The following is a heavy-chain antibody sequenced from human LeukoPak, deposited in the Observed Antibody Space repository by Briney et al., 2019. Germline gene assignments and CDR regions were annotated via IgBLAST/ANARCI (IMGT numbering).Heavy chain of an antibody. CDR2: INPNSGGT. Sequence: ASVKVSCKASGYTFTGYYMHWVRQTPGQGLEWMGWINPNSGGTNYAQKFQDRVTMTRDTSISTAYMELSRLRSDDTAVYYCARDSSAVTLYNWFDPWGQGTLVTVSS. J-gene: IGHJ5*02. V-gene: IGHV1-2*02. CDR1: GYTFTGYY. D-gene: IGHD4-17*01. CDR3: ARDSSAVTLYNWFDP.